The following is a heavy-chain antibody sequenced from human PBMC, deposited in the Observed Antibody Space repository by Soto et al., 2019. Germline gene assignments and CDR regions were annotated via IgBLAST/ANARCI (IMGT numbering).Heavy chain of an antibody. CDR2: IWYDGSNK. CDR3: ARDAQYYDFWSGYYPSGYYYGMDV. D-gene: IGHD3-3*01. V-gene: IGHV3-33*01. Sequence: GGSLRLSCAASGFTFSSYGMHWVRQAPGKGLEWVAVIWYDGSNKYYADSVKGRFTISRDNSKNTLYLQMNSLRAEDTAVYYCARDAQYYDFWSGYYPSGYYYGMDVWGQGTTVTVSS. J-gene: IGHJ6*02. CDR1: GFTFSSYG.